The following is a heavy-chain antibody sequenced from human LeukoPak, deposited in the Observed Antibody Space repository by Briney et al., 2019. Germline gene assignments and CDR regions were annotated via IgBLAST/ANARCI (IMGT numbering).Heavy chain of an antibody. CDR3: VKDLVVAAAADY. CDR2: ISSNGGST. J-gene: IGHJ4*02. D-gene: IGHD6-13*01. Sequence: GGSLRLSCSASGFTFSSYAMHWVRQAPGKGLXXVSAISSNGGSTYYADSVKGRFTISRDNSKNTLYLQMSSLRAEDTAVYYCVKDLVVAAAADYWGQGTLVTVSS. CDR1: GFTFSSYA. V-gene: IGHV3-64D*06.